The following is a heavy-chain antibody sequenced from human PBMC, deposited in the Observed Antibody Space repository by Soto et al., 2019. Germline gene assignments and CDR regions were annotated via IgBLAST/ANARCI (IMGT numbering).Heavy chain of an antibody. CDR3: ARTLRGHGVKYSDF. CDR2: TYYRSKWFN. Sequence: SRTLSLAGAISGDGFSSKSAAWNWIRQSRSRGLEWLGRTYYRSKWFNNHAISVKSRIAINPDTSKNHFSLQLNSVTPADTAVYSCARTLRGHGVKYSDFWGQGTLVTVSS. J-gene: IGHJ4*02. V-gene: IGHV6-1*01. CDR1: GDGFSSKSAA. D-gene: IGHD3-10*01.